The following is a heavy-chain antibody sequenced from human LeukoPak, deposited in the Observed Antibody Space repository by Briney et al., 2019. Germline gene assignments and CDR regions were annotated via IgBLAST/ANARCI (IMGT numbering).Heavy chain of an antibody. CDR2: INPNSGGT. CDR1: GYTFTGYY. J-gene: IGHJ5*02. D-gene: IGHD6-6*01. V-gene: IGHV1-2*02. CDR3: ARVIAARNWFDP. Sequence: GASVKVSCKASGYTFTGYYMHWVRQAPGQGLEWMGWINPNSGGTNYAQKFQGRVTMTRDTSISTACMELSRLRSDDTAVYYCARVIAARNWFDPWGQGTLVTVSS.